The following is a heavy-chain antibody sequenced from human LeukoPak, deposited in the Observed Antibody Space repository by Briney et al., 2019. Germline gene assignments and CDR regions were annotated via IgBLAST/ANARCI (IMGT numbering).Heavy chain of an antibody. CDR3: ARDPTGVDTAMANWFDP. J-gene: IGHJ5*02. CDR1: GGSISSYY. Sequence: SETLSLTCTVSGGSISSYYWNWIRQPPGKGLEWIGYIYYTGSTNYNPSLQGRVTISLDTSKNQFSLQLNSVTPEDTAVYYCARDPTGVDTAMANWFDPWGQGTLVTVSS. CDR2: IYYTGST. V-gene: IGHV4-59*12. D-gene: IGHD5-18*01.